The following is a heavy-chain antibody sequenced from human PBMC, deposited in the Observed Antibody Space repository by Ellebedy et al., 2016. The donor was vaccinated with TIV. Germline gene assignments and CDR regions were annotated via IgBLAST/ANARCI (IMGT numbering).Heavy chain of an antibody. D-gene: IGHD1-26*01. CDR1: GFTFSSYA. Sequence: GESLKISCAASGFTFSSYAMHWVRQAPGKGLEWVAVISYDGSNKYYADSVKGRFTISRDNSKNTLYLQMNSLRAEDTAVYYCARDNSGSYSGWGQGTLVTVSS. J-gene: IGHJ4*02. V-gene: IGHV3-30-3*01. CDR3: ARDNSGSYSG. CDR2: ISYDGSNK.